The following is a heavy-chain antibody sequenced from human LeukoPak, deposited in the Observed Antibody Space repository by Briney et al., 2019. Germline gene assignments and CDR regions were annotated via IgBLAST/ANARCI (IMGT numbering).Heavy chain of an antibody. CDR2: ISFDGRT. CDR1: GGSISSNNYF. CDR3: ARISWELVPLDFDFFDY. J-gene: IGHJ4*02. Sequence: SETLSLTCTVSGGSISSNNYFWGWIRQPPGKGLEWIATISFDGRTYYNPSLTSRVTISVDTSKNQFSLKLSSVTAADTAVYYCARISWELVPLDFDFFDYWGQGTLVTVSS. V-gene: IGHV4-39*01. D-gene: IGHD1-26*01.